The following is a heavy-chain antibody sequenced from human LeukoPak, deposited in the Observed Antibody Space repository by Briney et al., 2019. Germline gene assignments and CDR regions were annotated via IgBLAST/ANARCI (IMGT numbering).Heavy chain of an antibody. J-gene: IGHJ4*02. CDR2: TYWDDDK. CDR3: AHRHRSGWLFDY. D-gene: IGHD6-19*01. V-gene: IGHV2-5*02. CDR1: GFSLSTTGVG. Sequence: SGPTLVKPTQTLTLTCTFSGFSLSTTGVGVGWIRQPPGKALEWLALTYWDDDKRYSPSLKSRLTITKDTSKNQVVLTMTNMDPVDTATYYCAHRHRSGWLFDYWGQGTLVTVSS.